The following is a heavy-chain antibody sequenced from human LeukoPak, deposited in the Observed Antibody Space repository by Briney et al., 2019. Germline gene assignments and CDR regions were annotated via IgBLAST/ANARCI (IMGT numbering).Heavy chain of an antibody. CDR3: ARGSWRYCSSTSCYKEFDY. Sequence: GGSLRLSCAASGFTFSSYAMHWVRQAPGKGLEWVAVISYDGSNKYYADSVKGRFTIPRDNSKNTLYLQMNSLRAEDTAVYYCARGSWRYCSSTSCYKEFDYWGQGTLVTVSS. J-gene: IGHJ4*02. D-gene: IGHD2-2*02. CDR2: ISYDGSNK. V-gene: IGHV3-30-3*01. CDR1: GFTFSSYA.